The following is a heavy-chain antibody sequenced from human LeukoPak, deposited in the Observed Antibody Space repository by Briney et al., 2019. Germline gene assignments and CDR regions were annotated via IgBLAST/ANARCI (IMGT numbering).Heavy chain of an antibody. Sequence: IYPGDSDTRYSPSFQGQVTISADKSISTAYLQWSSLKASDTATYYCARRDSSGWGDWFDPWGQGTLVTVSS. CDR2: IYPGDSDT. D-gene: IGHD6-19*01. J-gene: IGHJ5*02. V-gene: IGHV5-51*01. CDR3: ARRDSSGWGDWFDP.